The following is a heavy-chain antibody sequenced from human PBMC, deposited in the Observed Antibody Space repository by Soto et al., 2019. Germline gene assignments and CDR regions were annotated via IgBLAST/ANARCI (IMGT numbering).Heavy chain of an antibody. Sequence: PVGSLRLSCAASGFSFSTYALTWVRQVPGKGLEWVSGISASGATTYYADSVKGRFTISRGNSKNTVFLHMTSLRAEDTALYYCAKWTDTVVEAALAGGAFDIWGQGTTVTVSS. CDR3: AKWTDTVVEAALAGGAFDI. CDR1: GFSFSTYA. V-gene: IGHV3-23*01. J-gene: IGHJ3*02. D-gene: IGHD2-2*01. CDR2: ISASGATT.